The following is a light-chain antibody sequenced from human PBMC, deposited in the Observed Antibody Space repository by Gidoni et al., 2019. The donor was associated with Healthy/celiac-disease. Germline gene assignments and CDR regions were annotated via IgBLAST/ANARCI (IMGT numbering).Light chain of an antibody. Sequence: ATLSCRASQSVSSYLAWYQQKPGQAPRLLIYDASNRATGIPARFSGSGSGTDFTLTISSLEPEDFAVYYCQQRSNWLTFGEGTKVEIK. V-gene: IGKV3-11*01. J-gene: IGKJ4*01. CDR2: DAS. CDR3: QQRSNWLT. CDR1: QSVSSY.